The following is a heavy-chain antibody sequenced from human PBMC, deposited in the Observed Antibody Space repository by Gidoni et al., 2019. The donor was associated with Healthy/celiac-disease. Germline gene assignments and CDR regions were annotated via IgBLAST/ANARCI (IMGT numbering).Heavy chain of an antibody. Sequence: QVQLQESGPGLVKPSQTLSLTCTVSGGSISSGSYYWSWIRQPAGKGLEWIGRIYTSGSTNYNPSLKSRVTISVDTSKNQFSLKLSSVTAADTAVYYCARETYSSGLYYFDYWGQGTLVTVSS. D-gene: IGHD6-19*01. J-gene: IGHJ4*02. CDR2: IYTSGST. CDR3: ARETYSSGLYYFDY. CDR1: GGSISSGSYY. V-gene: IGHV4-61*02.